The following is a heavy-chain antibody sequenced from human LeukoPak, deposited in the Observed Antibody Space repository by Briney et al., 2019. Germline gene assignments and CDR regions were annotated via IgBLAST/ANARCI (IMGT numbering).Heavy chain of an antibody. CDR3: ARWYYYYMDV. J-gene: IGHJ6*03. Sequence: TSETLSLTCTVSGGSISSYYWSWIWQPPGKGLEWIGYIYYSGSTNYNPSLKSRVTISVDTSKNQFSLKLSSVTAADTAVYYCARWYYYYMDVWGKGTTVTVSS. V-gene: IGHV4-59*01. CDR2: IYYSGST. CDR1: GGSISSYY.